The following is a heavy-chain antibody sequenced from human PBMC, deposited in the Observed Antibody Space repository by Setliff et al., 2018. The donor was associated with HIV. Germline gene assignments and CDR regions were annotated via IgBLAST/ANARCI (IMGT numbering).Heavy chain of an antibody. D-gene: IGHD1-26*01. Sequence: GGSLRLSCEGSGFTLSVYGMHWVRQAPGKGLEWVAVLWYDGGKKHYADSLKGRFTISRDDSKNLVYLQMNSLRVEDTAVYFCARWGSGSYERVFDYWGQGRLVTVSS. CDR3: ARWGSGSYERVFDY. V-gene: IGHV3-33*01. J-gene: IGHJ4*02. CDR1: GFTLSVYG. CDR2: LWYDGGKK.